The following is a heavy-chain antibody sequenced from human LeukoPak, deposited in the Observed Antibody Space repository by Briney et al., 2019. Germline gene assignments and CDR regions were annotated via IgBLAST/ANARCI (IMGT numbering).Heavy chain of an antibody. CDR2: ISTNGDTT. CDR1: GFIFSTYA. CDR3: VKGPYSSTWPYFDY. J-gene: IGHJ4*02. Sequence: GGSLRLSCSASGFIFSTYAMYWVRQAPGKGLEYVSAISTNGDTTYYADSVKGRFTISGDNSKNTLYLQMSSLRAEDTAVYYCVKGPYSSTWPYFDYWGQGTLVTVSS. V-gene: IGHV3-64D*06. D-gene: IGHD6-13*01.